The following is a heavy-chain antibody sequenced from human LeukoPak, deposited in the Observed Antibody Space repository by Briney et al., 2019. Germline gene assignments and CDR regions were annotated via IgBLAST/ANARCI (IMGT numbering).Heavy chain of an antibody. Sequence: PGGSLRLSCAASGFTFSSYAMDWVRQAPGKGLEYVSAISSNGGSTYYANSVKGGFTISRDNSKNTLYLQMGSLRAEDMAVYYCARSTYDFWSGYAGYYYYMDVWGKGTTVTVSS. CDR1: GFTFSSYA. CDR2: ISSNGGST. D-gene: IGHD3-3*01. J-gene: IGHJ6*03. CDR3: ARSTYDFWSGYAGYYYYMDV. V-gene: IGHV3-64*01.